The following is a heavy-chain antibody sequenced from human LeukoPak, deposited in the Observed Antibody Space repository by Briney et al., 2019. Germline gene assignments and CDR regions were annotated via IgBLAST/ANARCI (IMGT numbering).Heavy chain of an antibody. D-gene: IGHD6-13*01. V-gene: IGHV1-2*02. CDR3: ARELVLRGYYYYGMDV. CDR2: INPNSGGT. CDR1: GYTFTGYY. Sequence: ASVKVSCKASGYTFTGYYMHWVRQAPGQGLEWMGWINPNSGGTNYAQKFQGRVTMTRDTSISTAYMELSRLRSDDTAVYYCARELVLRGYYYYGMDVWGQGPTVTVSS. J-gene: IGHJ6*02.